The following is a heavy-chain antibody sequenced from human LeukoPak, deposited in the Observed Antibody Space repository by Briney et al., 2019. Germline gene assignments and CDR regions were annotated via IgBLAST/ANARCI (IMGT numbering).Heavy chain of an antibody. D-gene: IGHD3-22*01. CDR3: TKDASYARENDNSGFFID. V-gene: IGHV3-23*01. Sequence: PGGSLRLFCAASGFTFTSYAMSWVRQTPGMGLECGASMSGGGDSDYYADSVKGRFTVSRDKSKNTLYVQMNSLRPDDTAVYYCTKDASYARENDNSGFFIDWGQGTLVTVSS. CDR2: MSGGGDSD. CDR1: GFTFTSYA. J-gene: IGHJ4*02.